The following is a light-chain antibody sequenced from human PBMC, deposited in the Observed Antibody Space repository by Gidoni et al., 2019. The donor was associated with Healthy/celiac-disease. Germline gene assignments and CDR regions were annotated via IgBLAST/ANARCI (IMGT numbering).Light chain of an antibody. CDR3: QQYGSSPLT. CDR1: QSVSSSY. CDR2: GAS. V-gene: IGKV3-20*01. J-gene: IGKJ4*01. Sequence: EIVLTQSPGTLSLSPGERATLSCRASQSVSSSYLAWYQQKTGQSPKLLIYGASRRATGIPDRFSGSGSGTDFTLTISRLDPEDFAVYYCQQYGSSPLTFGGGTKVEIK.